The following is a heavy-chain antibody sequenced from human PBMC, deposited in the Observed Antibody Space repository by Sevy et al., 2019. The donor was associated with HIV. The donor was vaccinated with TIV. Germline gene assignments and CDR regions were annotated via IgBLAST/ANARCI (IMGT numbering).Heavy chain of an antibody. CDR2: IYTSGST. CDR3: AGRIAVATFDY. V-gene: IGHV4-61*02. Sequence: SETLSLTCTVSGGSFISSSYYWNWIRQPAGRGLEWLGRIYTSGSTNYNPSLKSRVTMSVDTSKNQFSLKLSSVTAADTAVYYCAGRIAVATFDYWGQGNLVTVSS. D-gene: IGHD6-19*01. J-gene: IGHJ4*02. CDR1: GGSFISSSYY.